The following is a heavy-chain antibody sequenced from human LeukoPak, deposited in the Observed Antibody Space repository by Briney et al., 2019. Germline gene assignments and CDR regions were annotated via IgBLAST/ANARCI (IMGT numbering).Heavy chain of an antibody. CDR1: GFTFSSFV. J-gene: IGHJ4*02. CDR3: VRGVGVSRFNYLDS. Sequence: GGSVRLSCAASGFTFSSFVMHWVRQAPPKGLEWVAVNWYDASNKYYADSVKGRFTISRDNSKNTLYLQMNSLRDDDTAVYYCVRGVGVSRFNYLDSWGQGTLVIVSS. D-gene: IGHD6-13*01. V-gene: IGHV3-33*01. CDR2: NWYDASNK.